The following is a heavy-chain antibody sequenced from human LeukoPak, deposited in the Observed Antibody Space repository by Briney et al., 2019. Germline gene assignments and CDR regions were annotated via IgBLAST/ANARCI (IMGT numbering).Heavy chain of an antibody. Sequence: ASVKVSCKASGGTFSSYAISWVRQAPGQGLEWMGGIIPIFGTANYAQKFQGRVTITTDESTSTAYMELSSLRSEDTAVYYCATLPYSSSWYRNWFDPWGQGTLVTVSS. V-gene: IGHV1-69*05. J-gene: IGHJ5*02. CDR2: IIPIFGTA. CDR1: GGTFSSYA. CDR3: ATLPYSSSWYRNWFDP. D-gene: IGHD6-13*01.